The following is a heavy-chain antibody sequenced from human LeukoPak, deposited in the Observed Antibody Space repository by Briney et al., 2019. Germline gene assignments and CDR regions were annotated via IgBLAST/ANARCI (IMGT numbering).Heavy chain of an antibody. J-gene: IGHJ6*03. Sequence: ASVKVSCKASGYTFTSYDINWVRQATGQGLEWMGWMNPNSGNTGYAQKFQGRVTMTRNTSISTAYMELSSLRSEDTAVYYCARGPWVVSNYYYYMDVWGKGTTVTVSS. V-gene: IGHV1-8*01. CDR2: MNPNSGNT. CDR3: ARGPWVVSNYYYYMDV. D-gene: IGHD2-8*02. CDR1: GYTFTSYD.